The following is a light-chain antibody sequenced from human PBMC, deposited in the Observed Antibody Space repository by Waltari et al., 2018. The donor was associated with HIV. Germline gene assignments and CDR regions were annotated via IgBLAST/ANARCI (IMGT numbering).Light chain of an antibody. V-gene: IGLV1-44*01. CDR1: SSNIGSHT. J-gene: IGLJ1*01. CDR3: ASWDDSLNGYV. CDR2: SYN. Sequence: QSVLTQPPSASGTPGQRVTISCSGSSSNIGSHTENWYQQLPGTAPKLLIYSYNQRPSGVPDRFSGSKSGTSASLAISGLQAEDEAHYYCASWDDSLNGYVFGTGTKVTVL.